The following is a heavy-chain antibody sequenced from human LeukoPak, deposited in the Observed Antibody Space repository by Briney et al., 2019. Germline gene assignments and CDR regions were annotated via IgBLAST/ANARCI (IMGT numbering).Heavy chain of an antibody. V-gene: IGHV4-34*01. J-gene: IGHJ4*02. CDR2: INHSGST. CDR3: ARDIGRVYSSGWLLVGATGYFDY. D-gene: IGHD6-19*01. Sequence: SETLSLTCAVYGGSFSGYYWSWIRQPPGKGLEWIGEINHSGSTNYNPSLKSRVTISVDTSKNQFSLKLSSVTAADTAVYYCARDIGRVYSSGWLLVGATGYFDYWGQGTLVTVSS. CDR1: GGSFSGYY.